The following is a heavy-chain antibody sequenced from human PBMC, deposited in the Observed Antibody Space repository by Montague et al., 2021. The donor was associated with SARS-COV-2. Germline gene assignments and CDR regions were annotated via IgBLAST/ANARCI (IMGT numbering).Heavy chain of an antibody. D-gene: IGHD3-3*01. V-gene: IGHV4-61*01. CDR2: IYYSGST. CDR1: GGSVSSGSYY. Sequence: SETLSLTCIVSGGSVSSGSYYWSWIRQPPGKGLEWIGYIYYSGSTNYNPSLKSRVTISVDTSKNQFSLKLSSVTAADTAVYYCARDPWRITIFGVVTRYGMDVWGQGITVTVSS. CDR3: ARDPWRITIFGVVTRYGMDV. J-gene: IGHJ6*02.